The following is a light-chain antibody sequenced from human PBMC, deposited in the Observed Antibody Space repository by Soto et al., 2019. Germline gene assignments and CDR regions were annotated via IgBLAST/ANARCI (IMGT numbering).Light chain of an antibody. CDR2: EVS. J-gene: IGLJ1*01. Sequence: GSSSDVGSYTLVSWYQQHPGKVPKLMIYEVSKRPSGVSVRFSGSRSGNTASLTISGLQAEDEADYFCWSYAGSFTYVFGTVTKVTVL. CDR3: WSYAGSFTYV. CDR1: SSDVGSYTL. V-gene: IGLV2-23*02.